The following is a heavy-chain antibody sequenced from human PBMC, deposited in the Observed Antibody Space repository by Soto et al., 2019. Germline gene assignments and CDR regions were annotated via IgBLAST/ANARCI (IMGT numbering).Heavy chain of an antibody. V-gene: IGHV3-48*03. CDR1: GFTFSSYE. Sequence: EVQLVESGGGLIQPGGSLRLSCAASGFTFSSYEMQWVRQAPGKGTEWVSYICSSDETIYYADSVKGLFTISRDNAKKSLVLHMHALKVEDTAVYYCARHAARARSGYYVDYWGERTLVTVS. D-gene: IGHD5-12*01. CDR2: ICSSDETI. CDR3: ARHAARARSGYYVDY. J-gene: IGHJ4*02.